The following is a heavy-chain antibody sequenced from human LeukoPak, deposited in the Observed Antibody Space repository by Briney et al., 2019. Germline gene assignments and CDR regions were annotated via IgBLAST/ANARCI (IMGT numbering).Heavy chain of an antibody. CDR1: GFTFSNYW. D-gene: IGHD6-13*01. J-gene: IGHJ6*02. V-gene: IGHV3-7*05. CDR2: IKQDGSET. CDR3: ARDPYSSSWSYGMDV. Sequence: PGGSLRLSCTATGFTFSNYWMSWVRQTPEKGLEWVANIKQDGSETVYVDSVKGRFTISRDNAQSSLYLQMNSLRAEDTAVYYCARDPYSSSWSYGMDVWGQGTAVTVS.